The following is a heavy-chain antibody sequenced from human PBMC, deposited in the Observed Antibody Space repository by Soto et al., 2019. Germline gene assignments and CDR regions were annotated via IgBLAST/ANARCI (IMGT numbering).Heavy chain of an antibody. J-gene: IGHJ4*02. CDR2: IYSGGYT. CDR3: ATAPGGGGY. CDR1: GFTVSNNY. Sequence: EVQLVESGGGLIQPGGSLRLSCAVSGFTVSNNYMSWVRQAPGKGLEGVSVIYSGGYTAYGDSVKGRFTISRDNSKNTHSLKIKTRRAATRAWYYRATAPGGGGYWGQGTLVTVSS. D-gene: IGHD2-15*01. V-gene: IGHV3-53*01.